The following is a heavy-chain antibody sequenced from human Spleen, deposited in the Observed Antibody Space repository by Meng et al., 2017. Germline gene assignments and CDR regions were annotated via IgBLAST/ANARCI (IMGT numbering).Heavy chain of an antibody. J-gene: IGHJ4*02. Sequence: QGQLQEAGPELVKPSGTLSLTGAGSGGSMSSTNWWSWVRQAPGKGLEWIGEIYHSGSTNYNPSLKSRVSISVDKSKNQFSLKLSSVTAADTAVYYCARADKVRFDYWGQGTLVTVSS. CDR1: GGSMSSTNW. CDR3: ARADKVRFDY. CDR2: IYHSGST. V-gene: IGHV4-4*02.